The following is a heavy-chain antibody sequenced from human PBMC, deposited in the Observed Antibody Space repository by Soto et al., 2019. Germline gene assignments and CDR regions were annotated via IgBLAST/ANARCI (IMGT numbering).Heavy chain of an antibody. CDR1: GGTFGSYT. CDR3: ARQKAMPHHFYSGMDV. CDR2: IIPMFGTA. D-gene: IGHD2-2*01. J-gene: IGHJ6*02. Sequence: QVHLVQSGAEVKKPGSSVKVSCTASGGTFGSYTVTWVRQAPGQGLEWMGEIIPMFGTASYAQKFQGRVTLTADKSTTTAHMELSSLSSDDTAVYFCARQKAMPHHFYSGMDVWGQGTTVTVSS. V-gene: IGHV1-69*06.